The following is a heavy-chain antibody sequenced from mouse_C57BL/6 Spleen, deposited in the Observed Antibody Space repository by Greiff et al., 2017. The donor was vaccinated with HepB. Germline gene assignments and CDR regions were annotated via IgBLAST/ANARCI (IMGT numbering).Heavy chain of an antibody. CDR1: GYTFTSYW. CDR3: ARYYGRYFDV. V-gene: IGHV1-64*01. CDR2: IHPNSGST. D-gene: IGHD1-1*01. Sequence: QVQLQQPGAELVKPGASVKLSCMASGYTFTSYWMHWVKQRPGQGLEWIGMIHPNSGSTNYNEKFKSKATLTVDKSSSTAYMQLSSLTSEDSAVYYCARYYGRYFDVWGTGTTVTVSS. J-gene: IGHJ1*03.